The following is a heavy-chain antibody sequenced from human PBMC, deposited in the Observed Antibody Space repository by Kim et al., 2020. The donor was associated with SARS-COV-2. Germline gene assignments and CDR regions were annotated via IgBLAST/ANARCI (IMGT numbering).Heavy chain of an antibody. D-gene: IGHD6-13*01. J-gene: IGHJ4*02. Sequence: GGSLRLSCAASGFTFSSYWMSWVRQAPGKGLEWVANIKQDGSEKYYVDSVKGRFTISRDNAKNSLYLQMNSLRAEDTAVYYCARDRPQGALVPPIFDYWGQGTLVTVSS. CDR1: GFTFSSYW. V-gene: IGHV3-7*01. CDR2: IKQDGSEK. CDR3: ARDRPQGALVPPIFDY.